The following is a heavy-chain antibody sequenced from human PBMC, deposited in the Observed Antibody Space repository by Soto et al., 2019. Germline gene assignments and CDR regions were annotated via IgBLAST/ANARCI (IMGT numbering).Heavy chain of an antibody. CDR3: APAGEYSGNENAFDI. V-gene: IGHV1-58*02. Sequence: SVKVSCKASGFTFTTSAMQWVRQGRGQRLEWIGWIVVGSGNTAYAQKFQERLTITRDVSTTTAYMELTSLRSEDTAVYYCAPAGEYSGNENAFDIWGQGTKDTASS. CDR1: GFTFTTSA. D-gene: IGHD5-12*01. J-gene: IGHJ3*02. CDR2: IVVGSGNT.